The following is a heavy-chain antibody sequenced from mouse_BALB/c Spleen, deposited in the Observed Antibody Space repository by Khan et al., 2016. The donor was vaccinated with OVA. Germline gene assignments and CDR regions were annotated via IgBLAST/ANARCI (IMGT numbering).Heavy chain of an antibody. V-gene: IGHV6-6*02. CDR1: GFTFSNYW. Sequence: EVKLEEPGGGLVQPGGSMKLSCVVSGFTFSNYWMNWVRQSPEKGLEWVAEIRLKSDDYVTHYAESAKGRFTISRVDSICSCYLQMNNLRTEDTGNYYCWILLWGQGTTLTVSS. CDR3: WILL. J-gene: IGHJ2*01. CDR2: IRLKSDDYVT.